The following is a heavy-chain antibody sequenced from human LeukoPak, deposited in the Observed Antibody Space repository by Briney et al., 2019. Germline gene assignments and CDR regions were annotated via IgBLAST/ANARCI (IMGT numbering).Heavy chain of an antibody. J-gene: IGHJ6*03. V-gene: IGHV4-61*02. CDR2: IYTSGST. CDR3: ARSPSPPAYYYHMDV. CDR1: GGSISSGSYY. Sequence: SETLSLTCTVSGGSISSGSYYWIWIRQPAGKGPEWIGRIYTSGSTSYNSTLKSRVTISVDTSKNQFSLNLSSVTAADTAVYYCARSPSPPAYYYHMDVWGKGTTVTVSS.